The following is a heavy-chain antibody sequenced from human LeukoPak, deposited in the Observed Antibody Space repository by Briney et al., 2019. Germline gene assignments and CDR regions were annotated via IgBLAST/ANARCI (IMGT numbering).Heavy chain of an antibody. V-gene: IGHV3-7*01. CDR2: IKQGGSEK. D-gene: IGHD3-10*01. CDR3: ARDKGGMVPFDY. J-gene: IGHJ4*02. CDR1: GFTFGAFW. Sequence: GGSLRLSCEASGFTFGAFWMSWVRQAPGKGLEWVANIKQGGSEKDYVDSVKGRFTIARDDAKNSLYLQMNSLRAEDTAVYFCARDKGGMVPFDYWGQGTLVTVSS.